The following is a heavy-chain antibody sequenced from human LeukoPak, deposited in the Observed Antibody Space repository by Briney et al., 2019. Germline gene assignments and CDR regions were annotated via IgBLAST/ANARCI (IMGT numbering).Heavy chain of an antibody. V-gene: IGHV4-30-4*07. CDR1: GGSLSSGGYS. D-gene: IGHD6-25*01. CDR2: IYYSEST. J-gene: IGHJ4*02. CDR3: AREMRLGRIDY. Sequence: SQTPSLTCAVSGGSLSSGGYSWSWIRQPPGKGLEWIGYIYYSESTSYNPSLKSPVNISIDTSKHQFSLKLSSVTAADTAVYYCAREMRLGRIDYWGQGTLVTVSS.